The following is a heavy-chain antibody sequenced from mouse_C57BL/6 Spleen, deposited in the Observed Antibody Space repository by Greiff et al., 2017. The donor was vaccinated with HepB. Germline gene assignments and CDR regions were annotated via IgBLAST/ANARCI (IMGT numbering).Heavy chain of an antibody. CDR1: GYTFTDYN. CDR3: ARGVTRRVYYFDY. Sequence: EVQLQESGPELVKPGASVKIPCKASGYTFTDYNMDWVKQSHGKSLEWIGDINPNNGGTIYNQKFKGKATLTVDKSSSTAYMELRSLTSEDTAVYYCARGVTRRVYYFDYWGQGTTLTVSS. V-gene: IGHV1-18*01. CDR2: INPNNGGT. D-gene: IGHD2-1*01. J-gene: IGHJ2*01.